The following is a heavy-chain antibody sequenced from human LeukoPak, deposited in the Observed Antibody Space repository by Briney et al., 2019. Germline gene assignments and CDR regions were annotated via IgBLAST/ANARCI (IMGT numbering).Heavy chain of an antibody. Sequence: GGSLRLSCAASGFTFSSYGMHWVRQAPGKGLEWVAFIRYDGSNKYYADSVKGRFTISRDNSKNTLYLQMNSLRAEDTAVYYCAKDRAVGASAYYMDVWGKGTTVTISS. V-gene: IGHV3-30*02. CDR1: GFTFSSYG. J-gene: IGHJ6*03. CDR3: AKDRAVGASAYYMDV. CDR2: IRYDGSNK. D-gene: IGHD1-26*01.